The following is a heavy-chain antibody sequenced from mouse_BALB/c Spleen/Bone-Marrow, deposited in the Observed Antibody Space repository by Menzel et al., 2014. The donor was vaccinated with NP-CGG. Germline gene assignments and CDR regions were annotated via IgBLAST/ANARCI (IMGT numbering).Heavy chain of an antibody. D-gene: IGHD2-4*01. CDR3: AREDYDWFAY. V-gene: IGHV5-6-3*01. Sequence: EVQLVESGGGLVQPGGSLKLSCAASGFTFSSYGMSWVRQTPDKRLELVATINSNGGSTYYPDSVKGRFTISRDNAKSTLYLQMSSLKSEDTAMYYCAREDYDWFAYWGQGTLVTVSA. CDR1: GFTFSSYG. CDR2: INSNGGST. J-gene: IGHJ3*01.